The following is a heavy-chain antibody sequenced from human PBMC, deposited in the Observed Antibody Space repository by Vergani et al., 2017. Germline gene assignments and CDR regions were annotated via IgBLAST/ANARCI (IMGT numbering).Heavy chain of an antibody. CDR3: ARDRYYLGSGSYPYVYYYGLDV. CDR2: IKSDGSIT. D-gene: IGHD3-10*01. Sequence: DVHLAESGGGFFQPGGSLRLSCSASGFSFNSYWMHWVRQVPGKGLLWVSRIKSDGSITAYADSVKGRFTISRDNAQNTLYLQMNSLRAEDTGVYYCARDRYYLGSGSYPYVYYYGLDVWGQGTAVTVSS. V-gene: IGHV3-74*03. J-gene: IGHJ6*02. CDR1: GFSFNSYW.